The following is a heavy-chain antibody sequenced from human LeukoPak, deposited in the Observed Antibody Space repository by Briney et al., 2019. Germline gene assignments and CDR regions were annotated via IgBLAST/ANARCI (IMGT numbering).Heavy chain of an antibody. CDR3: ARGDSNPSYYYYYMDV. CDR1: GFTFSSYW. D-gene: IGHD4-11*01. Sequence: SGGSLRLSCAASGFTFSSYWMSWVRQAPGKGLEWVANIKQDGSEKYYVDSVKGRFTISRDNAKNSLYLQMNSLRVEDTAVYYCARGDSNPSYYYYYMDVWGEGTTVTVSS. CDR2: IKQDGSEK. V-gene: IGHV3-7*01. J-gene: IGHJ6*03.